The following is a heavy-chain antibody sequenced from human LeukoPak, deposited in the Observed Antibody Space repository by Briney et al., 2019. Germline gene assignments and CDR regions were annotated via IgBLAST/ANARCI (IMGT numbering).Heavy chain of an antibody. CDR1: GFTLSSYA. CDR2: ISGTGGST. J-gene: IGHJ6*04. V-gene: IGHV3-23*01. Sequence: GGSLRLSCAASGFTLSSYAMSWVRQAPGKGLEWVSAISGTGGSTYYADSVKGRFTISRDNSKNTLYLQMNSLRAEDTAVYYCAKDTTVAVARGVGDYYYGVDVWGKGTTVTV. CDR3: AKDTTVAVARGVGDYYYGVDV. D-gene: IGHD6-19*01.